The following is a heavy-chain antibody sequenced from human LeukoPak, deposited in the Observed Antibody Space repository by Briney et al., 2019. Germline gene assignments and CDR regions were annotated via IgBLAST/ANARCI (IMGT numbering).Heavy chain of an antibody. CDR3: ATAHYDSSGYYIGYLDY. D-gene: IGHD3-22*01. CDR1: GGSFSGYY. J-gene: IGHJ4*02. V-gene: IGHV4-34*01. Sequence: PSETLSLTCAVYGGSFSGYYWGWIRQPPGKGLGWIGEINHSGSTNYNPSLKSRVTISVDTSKYQFSLKLSSVTAADTAVYYCATAHYDSSGYYIGYLDYWGQGTLVTVSS. CDR2: INHSGST.